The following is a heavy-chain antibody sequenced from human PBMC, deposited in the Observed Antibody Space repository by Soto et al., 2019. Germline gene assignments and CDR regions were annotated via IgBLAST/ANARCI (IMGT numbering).Heavy chain of an antibody. CDR1: GFPLATYW. V-gene: IGHV3-7*04. Sequence: EVQLVESGGGLVQRGGSLRLSCAASGFPLATYWMTWVRQAPGKGLEWVANIKPDGSEKTYLDSVKGRFTISRADAENSLLLQMNSLRAEDTGVYYCARVAYRWNGKDYWGRGTLVTVSS. CDR2: IKPDGSEK. J-gene: IGHJ4*02. D-gene: IGHD1-1*01. CDR3: ARVAYRWNGKDY.